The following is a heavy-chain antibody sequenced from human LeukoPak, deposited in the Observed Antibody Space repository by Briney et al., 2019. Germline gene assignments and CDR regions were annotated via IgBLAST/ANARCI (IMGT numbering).Heavy chain of an antibody. Sequence: GGSLRLSCAASGFTLSSYGMHWVRQAPGKGLEWVAFIRYDGSNKYYADSVKGRFTISRDNSKNTLYLQMNSLRAEDTAVYYCAKDGALGNYFDYWGQGTMVTVSS. CDR2: IRYDGSNK. J-gene: IGHJ4*02. V-gene: IGHV3-30*02. CDR1: GFTLSSYG. D-gene: IGHD4/OR15-4a*01. CDR3: AKDGALGNYFDY.